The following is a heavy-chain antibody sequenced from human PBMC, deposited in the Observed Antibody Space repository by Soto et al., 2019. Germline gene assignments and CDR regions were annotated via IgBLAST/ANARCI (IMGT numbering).Heavy chain of an antibody. CDR3: ARGVGSSWYFSYFDY. J-gene: IGHJ4*02. CDR1: GGSISSGDSY. Sequence: QVQLQESGPGLVKPSQTLSLTCTVSAGGSISSGDSYWSWIRQHPGKGLEYIGPIHYGSTYYNTSLKGRVSISLDTSKNQFSLNLNSVTAADTAVYYCARGVGSSWYFSYFDYWGQGTLVAVSS. V-gene: IGHV4-31*03. CDR2: IHYGST. D-gene: IGHD6-13*01.